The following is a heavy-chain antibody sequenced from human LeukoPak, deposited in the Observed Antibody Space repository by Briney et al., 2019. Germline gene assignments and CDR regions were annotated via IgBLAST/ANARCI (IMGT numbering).Heavy chain of an antibody. J-gene: IGHJ4*02. Sequence: SETLSLTCTVSGGSISSYYWSWIRQPPGKGLEWIGYIYTSGSTNYNPSLKSRVTISVDTSKNQFSLKLSSVTAADTAVYYCARRGTYYYGSGSYYHYYYYFDYWGQGTLVIVSS. CDR1: GGSISSYY. CDR3: ARRGTYYYGSGSYYHYYYYFDY. D-gene: IGHD3-10*01. V-gene: IGHV4-4*09. CDR2: IYTSGST.